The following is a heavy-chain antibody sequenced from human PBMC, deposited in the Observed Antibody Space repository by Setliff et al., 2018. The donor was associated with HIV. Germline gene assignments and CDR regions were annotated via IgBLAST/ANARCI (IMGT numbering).Heavy chain of an antibody. J-gene: IGHJ4*02. CDR1: GFTFNDHT. CDR2: ITWDGANT. D-gene: IGHD4-17*01. CDR3: AKSTTAVRNLLDS. Sequence: PGGSLRLSCAASGFTFNDHTMHWVRQAPGKGLEWVSLITWDGANTYYADSVKGRFTISRDNIKNSLYLQMNRLRTEDTALYYCAKSTTAVRNLLDSWGQGTLVTVSS. V-gene: IGHV3-43*01.